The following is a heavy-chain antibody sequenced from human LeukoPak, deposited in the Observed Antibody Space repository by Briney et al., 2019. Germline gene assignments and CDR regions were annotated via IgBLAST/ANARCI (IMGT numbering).Heavy chain of an antibody. V-gene: IGHV1-8*01. Sequence: ASVKVSCKASGYTFTSYDINWVRQATGQGLEWMGWMSPNSGNTGYAQKFQGRVTMTRNTSISTAYMELSSLRSEDTAVYYCARGARTIFGVVIRNWFDPWGQGTLVTVPS. D-gene: IGHD3-3*01. CDR1: GYTFTSYD. J-gene: IGHJ5*02. CDR2: MSPNSGNT. CDR3: ARGARTIFGVVIRNWFDP.